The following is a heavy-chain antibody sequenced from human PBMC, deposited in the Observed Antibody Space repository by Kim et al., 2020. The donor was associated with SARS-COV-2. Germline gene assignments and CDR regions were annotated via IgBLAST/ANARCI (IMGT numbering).Heavy chain of an antibody. CDR3: AIDEAD. J-gene: IGHJ4*02. D-gene: IGHD6-13*01. CDR2: IYAANGNT. Sequence: ASVKVSCKASGYTFTNIKIHWVRQAPGQGLEWMGWIYAANGNTIYSEKFQDRITITTDTSASTAYLELGSLRSEDTAVYYCAIDEADWGQGTLVTVSS. CDR1: GYTFTNIK. V-gene: IGHV1-3*01.